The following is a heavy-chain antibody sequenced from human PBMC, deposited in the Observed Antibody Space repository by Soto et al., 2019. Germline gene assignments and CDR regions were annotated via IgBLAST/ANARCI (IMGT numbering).Heavy chain of an antibody. CDR3: AASCVGCGGFNYYGMDV. CDR2: IYYSGST. V-gene: IGHV4-31*03. CDR1: GGSISSGGYY. J-gene: IGHJ6*02. D-gene: IGHD2-21*01. Sequence: QVQLQESGPGLVKPSQTLSLTCTVSGGSISSGGYYWSWIRQLPGKGLEWIGYIYYSGSTYYNPXLKSRVTISVDXSXNXXSLKLSSVTAADTAVYYCAASCVGCGGFNYYGMDVWGQGTTVTVSS.